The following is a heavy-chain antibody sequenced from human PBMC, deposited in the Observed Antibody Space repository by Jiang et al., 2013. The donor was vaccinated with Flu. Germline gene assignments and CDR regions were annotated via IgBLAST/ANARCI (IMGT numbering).Heavy chain of an antibody. CDR2: ISYDGSNK. CDR3: AKDDGYLYGSGRDFDY. Sequence: PGRSLRLSCAASGFTFSSYGMHWVCQAPGKGLEWVAVISYDGSNKYYADSVKGRFTISRDNSKNTLYLQMNSLRAEDTAVYYCAKDDGYLYGSGRDFDYWGQGTLVTVSS. D-gene: IGHD3-10*01. V-gene: IGHV3-30*18. J-gene: IGHJ4*02. CDR1: GFTFSSYG.